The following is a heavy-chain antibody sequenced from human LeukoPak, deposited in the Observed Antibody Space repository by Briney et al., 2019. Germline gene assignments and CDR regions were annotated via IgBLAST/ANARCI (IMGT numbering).Heavy chain of an antibody. D-gene: IGHD2-15*01. V-gene: IGHV3-21*01. Sequence: PGGSLRLSCAASGFTFSNYWMSWVRQAPGKGLEWVSSISSSSSYIYYADSVKGRFTISRDNAKNSLYLQMNSLRAEDTAVYYCARDICSGGSCYFDYWGQGTLVTVSS. CDR2: ISSSSSYI. CDR3: ARDICSGGSCYFDY. J-gene: IGHJ4*02. CDR1: GFTFSNYW.